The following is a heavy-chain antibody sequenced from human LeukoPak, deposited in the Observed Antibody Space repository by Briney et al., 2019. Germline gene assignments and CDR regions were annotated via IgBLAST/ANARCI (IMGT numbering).Heavy chain of an antibody. J-gene: IGHJ4*02. CDR2: IWYDGSNK. V-gene: IGHV3-33*01. Sequence: GGSLRLSCAASGFTFSSYGTHWVRQAPGKGLEWVAVIWYDGSNKYYADSVKGRFTISRDNSKNTLYLQMNSLRAEDTAVYYCAREKYYYDSSGYYYLVGGFDYWGQGTLVTVSS. CDR3: AREKYYYDSSGYYYLVGGFDY. D-gene: IGHD3-22*01. CDR1: GFTFSSYG.